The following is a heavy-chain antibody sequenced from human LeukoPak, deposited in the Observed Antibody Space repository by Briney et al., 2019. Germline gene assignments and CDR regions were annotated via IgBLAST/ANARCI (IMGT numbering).Heavy chain of an antibody. CDR1: GFTFSSYG. CDR2: IRYDGSNK. V-gene: IGHV3-30*02. J-gene: IGHJ4*02. D-gene: IGHD2-2*01. CDR3: AKGEIVVVPAVLD. Sequence: GGSLRLSCAASGFTFSSYGMHWVRQAPGKGLEWVAFIRYDGSNKYYADSVKGQFTISRDNSKNTLYLQMNSLRAEDTAVYYCAKGEIVVVPAVLDWGQGTLVTVSS.